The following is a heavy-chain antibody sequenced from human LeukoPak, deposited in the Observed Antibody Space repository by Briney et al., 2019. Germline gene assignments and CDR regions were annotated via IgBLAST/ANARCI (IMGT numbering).Heavy chain of an antibody. CDR2: ISSSSSYI. V-gene: IGHV3-21*04. D-gene: IGHD5-24*01. J-gene: IGHJ4*02. Sequence: GGSLRLSCAASGFAFSSYSMNWVRQAPGKGLEWVSSISSSSSYIYYADSVKGRFTISRDNATNSLYMQLNSLRAEDTAVYYCARVRGGRIDGYNYWFDYWGQGSLVTV. CDR3: ARVRGGRIDGYNYWFDY. CDR1: GFAFSSYS.